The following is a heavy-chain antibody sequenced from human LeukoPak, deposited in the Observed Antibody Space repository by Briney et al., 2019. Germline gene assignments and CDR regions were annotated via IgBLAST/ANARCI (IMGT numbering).Heavy chain of an antibody. CDR1: GFTFSSYW. D-gene: IGHD1-26*01. V-gene: IGHV3-74*01. CDR2: INSDGSST. J-gene: IGHJ4*02. CDR3: ARDLFFYSGSYRPGDY. Sequence: PGGSLRLSCAAAGFTFSSYWMHWVRQAPGKGLVWVSRINSDGSSTSYADSVKGRFTISRDNAKNTLYLKMNSLRAEDTAVYYCARDLFFYSGSYRPGDYWGQGTLVTVSS.